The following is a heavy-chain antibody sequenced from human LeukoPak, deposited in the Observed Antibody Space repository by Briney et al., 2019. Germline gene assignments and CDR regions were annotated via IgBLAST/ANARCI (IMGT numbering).Heavy chain of an antibody. Sequence: SETLSLTCTVSGDSISSSSYYWGWIRQPPGKGLEWIGSIYYSGSTYYNPSLKSRVTISVDTSKNQFSLKLSSVTAADTAVYYCASRTNYDFWSGYYRRWFDPWGQGTLVTVSS. CDR1: GDSISSSSYY. D-gene: IGHD3-3*01. J-gene: IGHJ5*02. CDR3: ASRTNYDFWSGYYRRWFDP. CDR2: IYYSGST. V-gene: IGHV4-39*07.